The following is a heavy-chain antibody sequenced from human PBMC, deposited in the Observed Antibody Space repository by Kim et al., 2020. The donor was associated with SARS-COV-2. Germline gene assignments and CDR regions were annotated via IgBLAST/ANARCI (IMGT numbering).Heavy chain of an antibody. J-gene: IGHJ4*02. CDR2: SRSST. D-gene: IGHD4-17*01. CDR3: AKDPVDY. V-gene: IGHV3-23*01. Sequence: SRSSTYYADPVKGRVTISRDNSKNTLDLQMNSLRAEDTAVYYCAKDPVDYWGQGTLVTVSS.